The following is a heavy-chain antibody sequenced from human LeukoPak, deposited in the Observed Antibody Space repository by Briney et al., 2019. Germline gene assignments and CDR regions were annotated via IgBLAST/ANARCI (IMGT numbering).Heavy chain of an antibody. J-gene: IGHJ4*02. CDR1: GGSISSSSYY. Sequence: SETLSLTCSVSGGSISSSSYYWGWIRQPPGKGLEWIGSIYYSGSAYYNPSLKSRVTVSVDTSKIQFSLKLTSVTAADTAVYDCARRDCSSTTCYAGSYYFDYWGQGTLVTVSS. CDR2: IYYSGSA. V-gene: IGHV4-39*01. D-gene: IGHD2-2*01. CDR3: ARRDCSSTTCYAGSYYFDY.